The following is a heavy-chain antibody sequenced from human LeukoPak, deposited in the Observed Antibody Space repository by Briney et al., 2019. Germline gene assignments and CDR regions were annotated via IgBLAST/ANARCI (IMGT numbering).Heavy chain of an antibody. CDR3: ARYSSRWYNFDY. CDR1: GXSFTSYW. Sequence: GESLKISFKCSGXSFTSYWIGWVRQMPGKGLEWVAIIYPGGSDIRYSPSFQGRVTISADKSITTAYLQWSSLKASDTAMYYCARYSSRWYNFDYWGQGTLVTVSS. CDR2: IYPGGSDI. D-gene: IGHD6-13*01. V-gene: IGHV5-51*01. J-gene: IGHJ4*02.